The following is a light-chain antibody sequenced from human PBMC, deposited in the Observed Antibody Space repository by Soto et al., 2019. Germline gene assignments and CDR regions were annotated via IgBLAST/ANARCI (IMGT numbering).Light chain of an antibody. CDR2: GNS. CDR1: NSNIGAGYD. J-gene: IGLJ3*02. CDR3: QSYSTSLSGWV. V-gene: IGLV1-40*01. Sequence: QSVLTQPPSVSGSPGQRVTISCTGYNSNIGAGYDVHWYQQLPGTAPKLLIYGNSNRPSGVPYRFSASKSGTSASLAITGLQAEDEADYYCQSYSTSLSGWVFGGGTKLTVL.